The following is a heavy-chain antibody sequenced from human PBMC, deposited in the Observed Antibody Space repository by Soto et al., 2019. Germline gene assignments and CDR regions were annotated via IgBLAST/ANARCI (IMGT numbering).Heavy chain of an antibody. CDR1: GGSISSYY. CDR3: AREGYYYDSSGYGPYYYYGMDV. D-gene: IGHD3-22*01. Sequence: SETLSLTCTVSGGSISSYYWSWIRQPPGKGLEWIGYIYYSGSTNYNPSLKSRVTISVDTSKNQFSLKLSSVTAADTAVYYCAREGYYYDSSGYGPYYYYGMDVWGQGTKVTVSS. J-gene: IGHJ6*02. CDR2: IYYSGST. V-gene: IGHV4-59*01.